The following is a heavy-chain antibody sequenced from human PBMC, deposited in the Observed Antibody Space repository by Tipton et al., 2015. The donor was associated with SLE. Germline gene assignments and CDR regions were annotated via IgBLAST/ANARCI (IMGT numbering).Heavy chain of an antibody. V-gene: IGHV1-18*01. CDR2: ISAYNGNT. CDR3: AGGSIAAAPGTFDY. CDR1: GGTFSSYA. Sequence: QLVQSGAEVKKPGSAVKVSCKASGGTFSSYAISWVRQAPGQGLEWMGWISAYNGNTNYAQKLQGRVTMTTDTSTSTAYMELRSLRSDDTAVYYCAGGSIAAAPGTFDYWGQGTLVTVS. D-gene: IGHD6-13*01. J-gene: IGHJ4*02.